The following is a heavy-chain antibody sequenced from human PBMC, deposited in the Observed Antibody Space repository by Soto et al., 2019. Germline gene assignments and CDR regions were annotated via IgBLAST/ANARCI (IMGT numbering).Heavy chain of an antibody. V-gene: IGHV3-23*01. D-gene: IGHD3-16*02. Sequence: EVQLLESGGGLVQPGGSLRLSCAASGFTFSSYAMSWVRQAPGKGLEWVSTISVSGGNTYYADSVKGRFTISRDNSKNALYLPMNSLRAEDTAIYFSATVTFGGVIVDWGQGTMVTVSS. CDR3: ATVTFGGVIVD. CDR2: ISVSGGNT. J-gene: IGHJ3*01. CDR1: GFTFSSYA.